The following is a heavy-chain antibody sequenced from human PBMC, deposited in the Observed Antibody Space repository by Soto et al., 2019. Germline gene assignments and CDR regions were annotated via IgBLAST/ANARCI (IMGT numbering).Heavy chain of an antibody. CDR3: TTIIPKGKWELGP. CDR2: IKSKTDGATT. V-gene: IGHV3-15*05. J-gene: IGHJ5*02. D-gene: IGHD1-26*01. CDR1: GFSFTNAW. Sequence: GGSLRLSCAASGFSFTNAWMSWVRQAPGKGLEWIGRIKSKTDGATTDYAGPVKGRFTISRDDSKKTLFVQMNGLKTEDTAVYYCTTIIPKGKWELGPWGQGTPVTVSS.